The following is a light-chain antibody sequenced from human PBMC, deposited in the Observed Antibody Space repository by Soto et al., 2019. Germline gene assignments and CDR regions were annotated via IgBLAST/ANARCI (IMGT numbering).Light chain of an antibody. V-gene: IGLV2-14*01. J-gene: IGLJ1*01. CDR2: EVS. CDR3: SSYTTSTAYV. Sequence: QSVLTQPASVSGSPGQSITISCTGTSSDVGGYKYVSWYQHYPGKAPKLMIYEVSNRPSGVSNRFSGSKSGNTASLTISGLQAEDEADYYCSSYTTSTAYVFGTGTKVTVL. CDR1: SSDVGGYKY.